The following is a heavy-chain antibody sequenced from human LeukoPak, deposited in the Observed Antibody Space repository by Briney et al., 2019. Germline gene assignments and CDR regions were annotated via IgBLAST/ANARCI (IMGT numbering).Heavy chain of an antibody. CDR1: GFTFSDYY. J-gene: IGHJ6*02. Sequence: RGSLRLSCEASGFTFSDYYMSWVRQAPGKGLEWVSVIYSGGSTYYADSVKGRFTISRDNSKNTLYLQMNSLRAEDTAVYYCAPDGMDVWGQGTTVTVSS. CDR2: IYSGGST. V-gene: IGHV3-53*01. CDR3: APDGMDV.